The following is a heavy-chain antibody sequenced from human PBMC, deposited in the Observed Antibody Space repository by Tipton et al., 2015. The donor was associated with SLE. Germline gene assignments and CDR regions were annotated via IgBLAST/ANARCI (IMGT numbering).Heavy chain of an antibody. CDR2: IYYTGTTT. D-gene: IGHD2-15*01. Sequence: TLSLTCTVSGGSVSSSSEYWAWIRQPPGKGLGWIGSIYYTGTTTYYNSFLKSRVTISVDTSKNQFSLKLSSVTAADTAVYYCARGSVVADDFWGQGTLVTVSS. J-gene: IGHJ4*02. CDR3: ARGSVVADDF. V-gene: IGHV4-39*01. CDR1: GGSVSSSSEY.